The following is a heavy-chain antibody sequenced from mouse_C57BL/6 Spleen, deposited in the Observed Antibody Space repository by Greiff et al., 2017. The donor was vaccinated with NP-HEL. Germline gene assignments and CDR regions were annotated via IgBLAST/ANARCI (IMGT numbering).Heavy chain of an antibody. Sequence: EVKVVESGGGLVKPGGSLKLSCAASGFTFSDYGMHWVRQAPEKGLEWVAYISSGSSTIYYADTVKGRFTISRDNAKNTLVLQMTSLRSEDTAMYYCAGGYDGGYAMDYWGQGTSVTVSS. CDR3: AGGYDGGYAMDY. D-gene: IGHD2-2*01. V-gene: IGHV5-17*01. J-gene: IGHJ4*01. CDR1: GFTFSDYG. CDR2: ISSGSSTI.